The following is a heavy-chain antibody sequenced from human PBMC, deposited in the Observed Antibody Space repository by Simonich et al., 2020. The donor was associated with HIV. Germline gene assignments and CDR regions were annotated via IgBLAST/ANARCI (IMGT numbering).Heavy chain of an antibody. CDR1: NFTFTNYS. J-gene: IGHJ2*01. Sequence: EVQLVESGGGLVKPGGSLRLSCTASNFTFTNYSMNWVRQAPGKGREWVSSISTSGSYTYYADSVKGRFTISRDNAKSSLFLQMNSLRAEDTAVYYCAGEKVRDWFFDLWGRGTLVTVSS. CDR3: AGEKVRDWFFDL. CDR2: ISTSGSYT. D-gene: IGHD3-10*01. V-gene: IGHV3-21*01.